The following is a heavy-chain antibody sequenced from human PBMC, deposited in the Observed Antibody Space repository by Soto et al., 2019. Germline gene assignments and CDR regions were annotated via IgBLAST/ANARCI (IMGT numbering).Heavy chain of an antibody. Sequence: SETLSLTCAVSGVSIISGGYCFIWILQPPWSGLELVGYIYHSGSTYYNPSLKSRVTISVDRSKNHFSLKRSSVAAADTAVYYCARVYSSGWYRGYYFDYWGQGTLVTVSS. CDR3: ARVYSSGWYRGYYFDY. CDR1: GVSIISGGYC. J-gene: IGHJ4*02. V-gene: IGHV4-30-2*01. D-gene: IGHD6-19*01. CDR2: IYHSGST.